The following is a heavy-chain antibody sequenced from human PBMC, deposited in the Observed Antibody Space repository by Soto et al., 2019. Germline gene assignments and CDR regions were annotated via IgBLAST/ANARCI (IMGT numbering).Heavy chain of an antibody. Sequence: GGSLRLSCAASGFTFSSYALHWVRQAPGKGLEWVAVISNDGSNEYYSDSVKGRFTISRDNSKNTLFLQMNSLRAEDTAVYYCASGGRTYYYGSGSYEVDFWGQGTLVTVSS. CDR1: GFTFSSYA. D-gene: IGHD3-10*01. V-gene: IGHV3-30-3*01. J-gene: IGHJ4*02. CDR2: ISNDGSNE. CDR3: ASGGRTYYYGSGSYEVDF.